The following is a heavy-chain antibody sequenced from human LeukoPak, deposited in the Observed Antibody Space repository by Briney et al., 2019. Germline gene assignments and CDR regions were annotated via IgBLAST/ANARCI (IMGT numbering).Heavy chain of an antibody. J-gene: IGHJ5*02. CDR2: IKGDGSEK. V-gene: IGHV3-7*01. Sequence: GGSLRLSCAASGFTFSSYWMSWVRLAPGKGLKWVANIKGDGSEKWYADSVKGRFTISRNNAQNSVHLQMNSLRAEDTAVYHCARDEYRSRWLHPWGQGTLVTVTS. CDR1: GFTFSSYW. D-gene: IGHD5-24*01. CDR3: ARDEYRSRWLHP.